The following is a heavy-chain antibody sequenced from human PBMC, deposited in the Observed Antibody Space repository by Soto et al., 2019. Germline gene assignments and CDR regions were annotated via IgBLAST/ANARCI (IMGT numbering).Heavy chain of an antibody. Sequence: ASVKVSCKASGYTFTSYAMHCVRQAPGQRLEWMGWINAGNGNTKYSQKFQGRVTITRDTSASTAYMELSSLRSEDTAVYYCARASVGGYGSGANYYGMDVWGQGTTVTVSS. J-gene: IGHJ6*02. CDR3: ARASVGGYGSGANYYGMDV. CDR2: INAGNGNT. D-gene: IGHD3-10*01. CDR1: GYTFTSYA. V-gene: IGHV1-3*01.